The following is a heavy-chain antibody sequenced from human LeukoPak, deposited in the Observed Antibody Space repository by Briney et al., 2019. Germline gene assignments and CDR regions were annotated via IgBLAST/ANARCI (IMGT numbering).Heavy chain of an antibody. CDR2: IYHSGST. CDR3: ARDTLYGDYAYAFDI. V-gene: IGHV4-38-2*02. CDR1: GYSISSGYY. D-gene: IGHD4-17*01. Sequence: SETLSLTCTVSGYSISSGYYWGWIRQPPGKGLEWIGSIYHSGSTYYNPSLKSRVTISVDTSKNQFSLKLSSVTAADTAVYYCARDTLYGDYAYAFDIWGQGTMVTVSS. J-gene: IGHJ3*02.